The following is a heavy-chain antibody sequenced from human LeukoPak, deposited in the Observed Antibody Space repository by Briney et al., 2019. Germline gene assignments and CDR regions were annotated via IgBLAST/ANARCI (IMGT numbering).Heavy chain of an antibody. Sequence: PSGTLSLTCAVSGGSISSSSYYWGWIRQPPGKGLEWIGSIYYSGSTYYNPSLKSRVTISVDTSKNQFSLKLSSVTAADTAVYYCARDAESDDHADFHIWGQGTMVTVSS. J-gene: IGHJ3*02. CDR2: IYYSGST. CDR1: GGSISSSSYY. CDR3: ARDAESDDHADFHI. D-gene: IGHD1-14*01. V-gene: IGHV4-39*07.